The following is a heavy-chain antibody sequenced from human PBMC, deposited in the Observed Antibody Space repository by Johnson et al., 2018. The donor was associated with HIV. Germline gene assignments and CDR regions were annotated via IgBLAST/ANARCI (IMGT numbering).Heavy chain of an antibody. Sequence: VESGGGLVQSGGSLRLSCAASGCTVSSNYMTWVRQAPGKGLEWVSVIYSAGHTYYADSVKGRFTISRDNSKNSLFLHMNSLRVEDTAVYYCAKSGGYPNAFEIWGQGTMVTVSS. CDR2: IYSAGHT. J-gene: IGHJ3*02. CDR1: GCTVSSNY. D-gene: IGHD6-13*01. V-gene: IGHV3-66*01. CDR3: AKSGGYPNAFEI.